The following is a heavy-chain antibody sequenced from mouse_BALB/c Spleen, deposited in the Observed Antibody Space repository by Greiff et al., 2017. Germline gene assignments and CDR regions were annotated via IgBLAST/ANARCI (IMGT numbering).Heavy chain of an antibody. CDR2: ISSGGGST. CDR1: GFAFSSYD. CDR3: ARHTMVTTFAY. V-gene: IGHV5-12-1*01. J-gene: IGHJ3*01. D-gene: IGHD2-3*01. Sequence: EVQLQESGGGLVKPGGSLKLSCAASGFAFSSYDMSWVRQTPEKRLEWVAYISSGGGSTYYPDTVKGRFTISRDNAKNTLYLQMSSLKSEDTAMYYCARHTMVTTFAYWGQGTLVTVSA.